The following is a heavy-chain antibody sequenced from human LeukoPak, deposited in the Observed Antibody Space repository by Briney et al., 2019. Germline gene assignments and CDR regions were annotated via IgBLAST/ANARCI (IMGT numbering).Heavy chain of an antibody. D-gene: IGHD2-21*02. CDR2: ISGSGGST. V-gene: IGHV3-23*01. J-gene: IGHJ4*02. Sequence: GALRLSCAASGFTFSSYAMSWVRQAPGKGLEWVSAISGSGGSTYYADSVKGRATISRDNAKNSLYLQMNSLRAEDTAVYYCARPAYCGGNCYYFPDYWGQGTLVTVSS. CDR1: GFTFSSYA. CDR3: ARPAYCGGNCYYFPDY.